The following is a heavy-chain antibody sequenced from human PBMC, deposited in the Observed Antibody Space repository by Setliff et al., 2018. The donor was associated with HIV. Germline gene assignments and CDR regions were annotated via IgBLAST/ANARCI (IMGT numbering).Heavy chain of an antibody. Sequence: ASVKVSCKASGYTFTSYGISWVRQAPGQGLEWMGWISAYNGNTNYAQEPQGRVTMTTDTSTSTAYMELRSLRSDDTAVYYCARDPLKYYGSGSYYIPFDYWGQGTLVTVSS. J-gene: IGHJ4*02. CDR3: ARDPLKYYGSGSYYIPFDY. V-gene: IGHV1-18*01. CDR1: GYTFTSYG. CDR2: ISAYNGNT. D-gene: IGHD3-10*01.